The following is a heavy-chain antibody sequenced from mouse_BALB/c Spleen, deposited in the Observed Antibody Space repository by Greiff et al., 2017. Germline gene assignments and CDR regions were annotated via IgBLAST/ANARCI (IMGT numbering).Heavy chain of an antibody. V-gene: IGHV1-7*01. D-gene: IGHD1-2*01. CDR2: INPSTGYT. Sequence: QVQLKESGAELAKPGASVKMSCKASGYTFTSYWMHWVKQRPGQGLEWIGYINPSTGYTEYNQKFKDKATLTADKSSSTAYMQLSSLTSEDSAVYYCAREASLRLLYGGQGTLVTVSA. J-gene: IGHJ3*01. CDR3: AREASLRLLY. CDR1: GYTFTSYW.